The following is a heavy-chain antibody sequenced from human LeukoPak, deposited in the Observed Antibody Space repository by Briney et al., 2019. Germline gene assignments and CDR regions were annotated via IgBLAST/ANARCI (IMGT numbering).Heavy chain of an antibody. Sequence: GGSLRLSCAASGFTFSSYAMSWVRQAPRKGLEWVSAISGSGGSTYYADSVKGRFTISRDNSKNTLYLQMNSLRAEDTAVYYCAKDAPKYDFWSGPSDYWGQGTLVTVSS. CDR3: AKDAPKYDFWSGPSDY. D-gene: IGHD3-3*01. J-gene: IGHJ4*02. CDR2: ISGSGGST. V-gene: IGHV3-23*01. CDR1: GFTFSSYA.